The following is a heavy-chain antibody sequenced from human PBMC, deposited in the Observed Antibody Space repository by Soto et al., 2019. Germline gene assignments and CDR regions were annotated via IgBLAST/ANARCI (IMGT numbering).Heavy chain of an antibody. Sequence: QVQLVESGGGVVQPGRSLRLSCAASGFTFSSYAMPWVRQAPGKGLEWVAVISYDGSNKYYADSVKGRFTISRDNSKNTLYLQMNSLRAEDTAVYYCARDQDEYSYGYGLSGYWGQGTLVTVSS. J-gene: IGHJ4*02. CDR3: ARDQDEYSYGYGLSGY. CDR2: ISYDGSNK. V-gene: IGHV3-30-3*01. D-gene: IGHD5-18*01. CDR1: GFTFSSYA.